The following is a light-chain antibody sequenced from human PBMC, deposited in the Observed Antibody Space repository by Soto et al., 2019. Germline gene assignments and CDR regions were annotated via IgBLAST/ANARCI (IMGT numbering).Light chain of an antibody. CDR2: EVN. CDR3: SSKTSTSTLL. V-gene: IGLV2-14*01. J-gene: IGLJ2*01. Sequence: QSVLTQPASVSGSPGQSITISCSGSSRDVINYNYVSWYQQHPGQAPKLMIYEVNNRPSGISNRFSGSKSGNTASLTISGLQAEDEADYYCSSKTSTSTLLFGGGTKVTVL. CDR1: SRDVINYNY.